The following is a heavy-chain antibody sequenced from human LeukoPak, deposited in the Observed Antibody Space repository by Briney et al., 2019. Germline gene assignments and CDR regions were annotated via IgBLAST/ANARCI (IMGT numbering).Heavy chain of an antibody. D-gene: IGHD6-13*01. Sequence: GGSLRLSCAASGFTFISYAMSWVRRAPGKGLEWVSAISGSGGSTYYADSVKGRFTISIDNSKNTLYLQMNSLRAEDTAVYYCAKDPIASFGYWGQGTLVTVSS. V-gene: IGHV3-23*01. CDR1: GFTFISYA. CDR2: ISGSGGST. CDR3: AKDPIASFGY. J-gene: IGHJ4*02.